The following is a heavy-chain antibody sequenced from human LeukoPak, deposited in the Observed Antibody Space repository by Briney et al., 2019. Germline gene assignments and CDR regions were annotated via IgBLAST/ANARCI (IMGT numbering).Heavy chain of an antibody. CDR2: IKSNIDGGTA. V-gene: IGHV3-15*01. CDR1: GFIFNKAW. CDR3: ATDWLDY. J-gene: IGHJ4*02. Sequence: PGGSLRLSCAASGFIFNKAWMTWLRQAPGKGLEWVGRIKSNIDGGTADYAAPVKGRFTVSRDDSRNILYLQMNSLKIGDTAVYYCATDWLDYWGQGTLVTVSS. D-gene: IGHD3-22*01.